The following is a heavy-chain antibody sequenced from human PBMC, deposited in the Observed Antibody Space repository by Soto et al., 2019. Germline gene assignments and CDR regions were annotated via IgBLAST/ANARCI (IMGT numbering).Heavy chain of an antibody. CDR3: ARASTYGESDY. Sequence: QVHLVQSGAEVKKSGASVKVSCKASAYTFTEYFIHWVRQAPGQGLEWMGWMDPNNGGTKFSQNFQGRLTLTRDTSISTAYMELSRLRSDDTAVYFCARASTYGESDYWGQGTLVTVSS. CDR1: AYTFTEYF. J-gene: IGHJ4*02. D-gene: IGHD3-10*01. CDR2: MDPNNGGT. V-gene: IGHV1-2*02.